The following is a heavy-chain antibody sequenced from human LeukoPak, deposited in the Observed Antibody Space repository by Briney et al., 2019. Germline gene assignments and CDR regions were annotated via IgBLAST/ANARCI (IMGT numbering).Heavy chain of an antibody. CDR1: GGSISSDTSDTYS. CDR3: ARIIVDTAHGVDY. CDR2: VYTSGST. J-gene: IGHJ4*02. D-gene: IGHD5-18*01. V-gene: IGHV4-61*02. Sequence: SETLSLTCTVSGGSISSDTSDTYSWSWIRQPAGKGLEWIGRVYTSGSTTYNPSLQSRVTMSVDTSKNQFSLRLSSVTAADTAVYYCARIIVDTAHGVDYWGQGTLVTVSS.